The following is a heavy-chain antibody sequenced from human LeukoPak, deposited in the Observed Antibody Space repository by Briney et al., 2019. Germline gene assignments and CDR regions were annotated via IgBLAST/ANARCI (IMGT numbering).Heavy chain of an antibody. CDR2: ISSSSSYI. J-gene: IGHJ4*02. D-gene: IGHD2-21*01. CDR1: GFTFSSYS. Sequence: PGGSLRLSCAASGFTFSSYSMNWVRQAPGEGLEWVSSISSSSSYIYYADSVRGRFTISRDNAKNSLYLQMNSLRAEDTAVYYCARAETLWWGNDYWGQGTLVTVSS. CDR3: ARAETLWWGNDY. V-gene: IGHV3-21*01.